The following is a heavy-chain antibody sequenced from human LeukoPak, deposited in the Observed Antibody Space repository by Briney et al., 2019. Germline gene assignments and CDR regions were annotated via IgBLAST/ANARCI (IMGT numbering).Heavy chain of an antibody. Sequence: GAAVKVSCKASGYAFTDYYMHWVRQAPGQGFELMGWINPKSDDTNYSQKFQVRVTMTMYTCISTAHMELSRLRSDDTAVYYCARANFLYCSSTTCLFDYWGQGTLVIVSS. CDR2: INPKSDDT. CDR3: ARANFLYCSSTTCLFDY. CDR1: GYAFTDYY. D-gene: IGHD2-2*01. V-gene: IGHV1-2*02. J-gene: IGHJ4*02.